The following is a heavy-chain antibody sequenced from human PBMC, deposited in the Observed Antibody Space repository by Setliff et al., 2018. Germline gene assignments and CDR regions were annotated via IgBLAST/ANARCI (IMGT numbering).Heavy chain of an antibody. CDR2: IHSSGDT. Sequence: PSETLSLTCTVSGASISSGFYYWSWIRQPAGEGLEWIGRIHSSGDTKYNPSLKTRVTIXXXTSKNQFSLKLNSATAADTAVYYCARATVGLATIIYFDSWGPGTLVTV. CDR3: ARATVGLATIIYFDS. D-gene: IGHD4-4*01. J-gene: IGHJ4*02. V-gene: IGHV4-61*02. CDR1: GASISSGFYY.